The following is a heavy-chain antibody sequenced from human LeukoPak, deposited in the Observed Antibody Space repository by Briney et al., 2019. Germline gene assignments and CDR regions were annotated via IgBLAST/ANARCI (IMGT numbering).Heavy chain of an antibody. J-gene: IGHJ4*02. CDR1: GGSISSSSYY. V-gene: IGHV4-39*07. CDR3: ARENSGSGSYYNYFDY. CDR2: IYYSGST. D-gene: IGHD3-10*01. Sequence: SETLSLTCTVSGGSISSSSYYWGWIRQPPGKGLEWIGSIYYSGSTYYNPSLKSRVTISVDTSKNQFSLKLSSVTAADTAVYYCARENSGSGSYYNYFDYWGQGTLVTVSS.